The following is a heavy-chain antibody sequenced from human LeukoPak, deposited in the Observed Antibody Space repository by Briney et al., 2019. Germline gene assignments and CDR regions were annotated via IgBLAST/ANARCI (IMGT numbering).Heavy chain of an antibody. J-gene: IGHJ4*02. CDR1: GYSFTSYW. CDR2: IYPGDSDT. V-gene: IGHV5-51*01. CDR3: ARQSLRFGEYTYDY. Sequence: GESLKIPCKGSGYSFTSYWIGWVRQMPGKGLEWMGIIYPGDSDTRYSPSFQGQVTISADKSISTAYLQWSSLKASDTAMYYRARQSLRFGEYTYDYWGQGTLVTVSS. D-gene: IGHD3-10*01.